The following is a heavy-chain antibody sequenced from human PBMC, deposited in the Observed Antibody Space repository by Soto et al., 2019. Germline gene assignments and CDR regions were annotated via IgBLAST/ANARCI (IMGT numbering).Heavy chain of an antibody. CDR1: GGTFSSYA. J-gene: IGHJ6*02. V-gene: IGHV1-69*13. D-gene: IGHD6-13*01. CDR3: ASDAGTAPYYYGMDV. CDR2: IIPIFGTA. Sequence: SVKGSCKASGGTFSSYAISWVRQAPGQGLEWMGGIIPIFGTANYAQKFQGRVTITADASTSTVYMELSSLRSEDTAVYYCASDAGTAPYYYGMDVWGQGTTVTVSS.